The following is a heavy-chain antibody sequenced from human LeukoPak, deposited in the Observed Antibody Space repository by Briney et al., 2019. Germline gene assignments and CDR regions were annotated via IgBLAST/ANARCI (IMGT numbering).Heavy chain of an antibody. CDR3: ARYCSSTSCSSYYYYYMDV. CDR2: ISSSSSYI. D-gene: IGHD2-2*01. V-gene: IGHV3-21*01. CDR1: GFTFSSYS. J-gene: IGHJ6*03. Sequence: GGSLRLSCAASGFTFSSYSMNWVRQAPGKGLGWVSSISSSSSYIYYADSVKGRFTISRDNAKNSLYLQMTSLRAEDTAVYYCARYCSSTSCSSYYYYYMDVWGKGTTVTVSS.